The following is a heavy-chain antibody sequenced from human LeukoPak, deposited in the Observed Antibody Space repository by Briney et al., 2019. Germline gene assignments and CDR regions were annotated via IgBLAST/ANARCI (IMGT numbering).Heavy chain of an antibody. Sequence: GGSLRLSCAASGFIVSNNYMSWVRQTPGKGLEWVSVIYSGGSTYYADSVKGRFTISRDNSKNTLYLQMNSLRAEDTAVYYCTRFTGYTYGYIYWGQGTLVTVSS. V-gene: IGHV3-66*01. CDR2: IYSGGST. D-gene: IGHD5-18*01. CDR1: GFIVSNNY. CDR3: TRFTGYTYGYIY. J-gene: IGHJ4*02.